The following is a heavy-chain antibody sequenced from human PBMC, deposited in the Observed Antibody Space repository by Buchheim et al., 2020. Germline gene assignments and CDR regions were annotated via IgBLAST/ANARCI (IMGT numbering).Heavy chain of an antibody. D-gene: IGHD3-16*01. V-gene: IGHV4-4*02. CDR2: IYQSGNT. J-gene: IGHJ4*02. CDR3: ARDPHSSPVRGGY. CDR1: GGSISSSNW. Sequence: QVQLQESGPGLVKPSGTLSLTCAVSGGSISSSNWWSWVRQPPGKGLEWIGVIYQSGNTIYDPSLKSRVTISLDKSKNQFSLKLSTVTAADAAVYDCARDPHSSPVRGGYWGQGTL.